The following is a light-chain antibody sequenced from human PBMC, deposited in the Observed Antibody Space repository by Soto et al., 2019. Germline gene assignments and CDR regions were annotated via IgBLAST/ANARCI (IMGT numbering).Light chain of an antibody. CDR1: SSDVGGYNY. Sequence: QSALTQPASVSGSPGQSITISCTGTSSDVGGYNYVSWYQQHPGKVPKLMIYEVSNRPSGVVNRFSGSKSGNTASLTISGLQAEDEADYYCSSFTSSSTQVFGNGTKVTVL. CDR2: EVS. J-gene: IGLJ1*01. CDR3: SSFTSSSTQV. V-gene: IGLV2-14*01.